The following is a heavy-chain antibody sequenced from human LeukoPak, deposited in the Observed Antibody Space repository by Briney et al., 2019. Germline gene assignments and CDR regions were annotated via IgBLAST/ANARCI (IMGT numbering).Heavy chain of an antibody. V-gene: IGHV4-39*07. J-gene: IGHJ3*02. CDR1: DGSISGSNYY. D-gene: IGHD2-2*01. Sequence: SETLSLTCTVSDGSISGSNYYWAWIRQPPGKGLEWIGTIYYTGSTYYNPSLKSRVTISVDTSKNQFSLKLSSVTAADTAVYYCAGPTRYCSSTSCQRAFDIWGQGTMVTVSS. CDR3: AGPTRYCSSTSCQRAFDI. CDR2: IYYTGST.